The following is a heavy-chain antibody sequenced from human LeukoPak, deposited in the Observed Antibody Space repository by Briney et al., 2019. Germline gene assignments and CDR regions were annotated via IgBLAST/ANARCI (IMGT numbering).Heavy chain of an antibody. D-gene: IGHD4-17*01. V-gene: IGHV4-59*02. CDR1: GASVSSYY. J-gene: IGHJ4*02. CDR2: IYYSGST. Sequence: SETLSLTCTVSGASVSSYYWSWIRQPPGKGLEWIGYIYYSGSTNYNPFLKSRVTISVDTSKNHFSLKLSSVTAADTAVYYCARGPTVTTTDYWGQGTLGNVSS. CDR3: ARGPTVTTTDY.